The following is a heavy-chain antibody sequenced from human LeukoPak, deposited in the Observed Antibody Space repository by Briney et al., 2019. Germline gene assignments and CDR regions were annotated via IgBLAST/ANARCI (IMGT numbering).Heavy chain of an antibody. V-gene: IGHV3-33*01. Sequence: PGRSLRLSCAASGFTFSSYGMHWVRQAPRKGLEWVAVIWYDGSNKYYADSVKGRFTISRDNSKNTLYLQMNSLRAEDTAVYYCARDPQRFTMIVVVTPDYWGQGTLVTVSS. D-gene: IGHD3-22*01. CDR1: GFTFSSYG. J-gene: IGHJ4*02. CDR3: ARDPQRFTMIVVVTPDY. CDR2: IWYDGSNK.